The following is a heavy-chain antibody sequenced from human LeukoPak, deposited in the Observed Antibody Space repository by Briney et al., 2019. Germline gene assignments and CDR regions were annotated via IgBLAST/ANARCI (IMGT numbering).Heavy chain of an antibody. Sequence: QTGGSLRLSCAASGFTFDDYAMHWVRQAPGKGLEWVSLISWDGAGTYYADSVKGRFTISRDNSKNSLYLQMNSLRAEDTALYYCAKGGYCTSTSCYTYMDVWGIGTTVTVSS. CDR1: GFTFDDYA. CDR2: ISWDGAGT. J-gene: IGHJ6*03. CDR3: AKGGYCTSTSCYTYMDV. V-gene: IGHV3-43D*03. D-gene: IGHD2-2*02.